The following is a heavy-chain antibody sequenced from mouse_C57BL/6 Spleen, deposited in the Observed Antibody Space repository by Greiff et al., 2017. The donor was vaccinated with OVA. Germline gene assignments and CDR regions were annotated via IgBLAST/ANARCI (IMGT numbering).Heavy chain of an antibody. CDR3: GLYYDYGWFAY. D-gene: IGHD2-4*01. CDR1: GFNIKNTY. Sequence: VQLQQSVAELVRPGASVKLSCTASGFNIKNTYMHWVKQRPEQGLEWIGRIDPANGNTNYTPKFQGKATLTADTSSNTAYLQLSSLTSEDTAIYYCGLYYDYGWFAYWGQGTLVTVSA. J-gene: IGHJ3*01. V-gene: IGHV14-3*01. CDR2: IDPANGNT.